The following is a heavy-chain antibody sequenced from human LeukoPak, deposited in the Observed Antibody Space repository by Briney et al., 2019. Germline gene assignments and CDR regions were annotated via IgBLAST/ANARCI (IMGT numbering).Heavy chain of an antibody. V-gene: IGHV4-34*01. D-gene: IGHD6-13*01. J-gene: IGHJ5*02. CDR3: ARMPRGGSSWYLRWFDP. CDR2: INHSVST. Sequence: SETLSLTCAVYGGSFSGSYWSWIRQPPGKGLEWIGEINHSVSTNYNTSPQSRVTISVDTSKNQFSLKLSSVTAADTAVYYCARMPRGGSSWYLRWFDPWGQGTLVTVSS. CDR1: GGSFSGSY.